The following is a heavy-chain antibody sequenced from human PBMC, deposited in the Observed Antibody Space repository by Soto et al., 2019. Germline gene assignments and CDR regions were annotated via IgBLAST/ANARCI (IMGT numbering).Heavy chain of an antibody. D-gene: IGHD2-2*01. Sequence: EVRLLESGGGLVQPGGSLRLSCVVSGFTFSSYAMSWVRQAPGKGLEWVSTVRGSGSSTYYVASVKGRFTVSRDNSKDNLFLQMNSLRAEDSAVYYCAKGKIEFTTSPFDYWGQGVPVTVSS. CDR3: AKGKIEFTTSPFDY. J-gene: IGHJ4*02. CDR1: GFTFSSYA. V-gene: IGHV3-23*01. CDR2: VRGSGSST.